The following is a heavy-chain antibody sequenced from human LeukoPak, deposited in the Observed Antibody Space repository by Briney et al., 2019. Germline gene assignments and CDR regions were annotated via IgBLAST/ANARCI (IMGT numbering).Heavy chain of an antibody. CDR1: GGSISNGDSY. V-gene: IGHV4-30-4*01. D-gene: IGHD1-26*01. CDR3: ARQWSSGSYLNWFDP. Sequence: KPSETLSLTCTVSGGSISNGDSYWTWVRQPPGKGLEYIGYIHYSGSTHYNPSLKSRVTIAIDTSKMQFSLRLSSVTAADTAVYYCARQWSSGSYLNWFDPWDQGTLVTVSS. CDR2: IHYSGST. J-gene: IGHJ5*02.